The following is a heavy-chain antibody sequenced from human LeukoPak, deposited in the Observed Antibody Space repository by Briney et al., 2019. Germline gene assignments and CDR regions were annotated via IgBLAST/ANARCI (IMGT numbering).Heavy chain of an antibody. CDR3: ARDRVSGSGSIDY. CDR2: ITGNSNYI. CDR1: GGSISSYY. Sequence: PSETLSLTCTVSGGSISSYYWSWIRQPPGKGLEWVSFITGNSNYIYYADSVKGRFTISRDNAKNSLYLQMNSLRVEDTAVYYCARDRVSGSGSIDYWGQGTLVTVSS. V-gene: IGHV3-21*01. J-gene: IGHJ4*02. D-gene: IGHD3-10*01.